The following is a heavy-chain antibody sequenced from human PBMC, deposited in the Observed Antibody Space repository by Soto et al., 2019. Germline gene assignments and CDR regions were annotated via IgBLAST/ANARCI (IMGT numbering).Heavy chain of an antibody. D-gene: IGHD1-26*01. J-gene: IGHJ6*02. Sequence: EVQLVESGGGLIQPGGSLRLSCAASGFTVSNNYMSWVRQAPGKGLEWVSVIYTGGNTYYADSVKGRFTISRDNSKNTLYLQMNSLRAEDTAVYYCVRDVGGDYEGMDVWGQGTTVTVSS. V-gene: IGHV3-53*01. CDR1: GFTVSNNY. CDR2: IYTGGNT. CDR3: VRDVGGDYEGMDV.